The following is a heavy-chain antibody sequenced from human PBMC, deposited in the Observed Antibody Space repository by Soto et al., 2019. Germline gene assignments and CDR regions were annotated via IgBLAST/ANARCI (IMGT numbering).Heavy chain of an antibody. V-gene: IGHV5-51*01. CDR2: IYPGDSDT. CDR3: ATVHYGSGSYYPNWFDP. Sequence: GESLKISCKGSGYSFTSYWIGWVRQMPGKGLEWMGIIYPGDSDTRYSPSFQGQVTISADKSISTAYLQWSSLKASDTAMYYCATVHYGSGSYYPNWFDPWGKGTLVTVS. J-gene: IGHJ5*02. CDR1: GYSFTSYW. D-gene: IGHD3-10*01.